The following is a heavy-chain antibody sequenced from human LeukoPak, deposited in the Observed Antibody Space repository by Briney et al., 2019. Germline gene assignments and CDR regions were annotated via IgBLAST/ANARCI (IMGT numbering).Heavy chain of an antibody. CDR2: IYYSGST. D-gene: IGHD2-15*01. CDR1: GGSISSSSYY. CDR3: ARRRPTPYYYYYGMDV. J-gene: IGHJ6*02. V-gene: IGHV4-39*01. Sequence: SETLSLTCTVSGGSISSSSYYWGWIRQPPGKGLEWIGSIYYSGSTYYNPSLKSRVTISVDTSKNQFSLKLSSVTAADTAVYYCARRRPTPYYYYYGMDVWGQGTTVTVSS.